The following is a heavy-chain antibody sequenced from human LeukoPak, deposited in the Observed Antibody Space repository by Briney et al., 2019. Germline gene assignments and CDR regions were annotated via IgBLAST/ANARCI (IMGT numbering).Heavy chain of an antibody. J-gene: IGHJ4*02. V-gene: IGHV3-7*01. CDR2: IKQDRSEK. D-gene: IGHD3-3*01. Sequence: GGSLRLSCAASGFTFTNYWMSWVRQAPGKGLELVANIKQDRSEKYYVDSVKGRFTISRDNAKNSLYLRMNSLRAEDTAVYYCARLREIPVFGVVTKSTSYFDYWGQGTLVTVSS. CDR3: ARLREIPVFGVVTKSTSYFDY. CDR1: GFTFTNYW.